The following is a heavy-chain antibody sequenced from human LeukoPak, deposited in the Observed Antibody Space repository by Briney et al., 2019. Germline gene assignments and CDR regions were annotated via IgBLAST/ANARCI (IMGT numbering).Heavy chain of an antibody. V-gene: IGHV4-61*02. CDR3: ASEGTVTRGLDY. CDR2: IYTSGST. D-gene: IGHD4-11*01. CDR1: GGSISSGSYY. Sequence: PSQTLSLTCTVSGGSISSGSYYWSWIRQPAGKGLEWIGRIYTSGSTNYNPSLKSRVTMSVDTSKHHFSLKLTSVTAADTATYYCASEGTVTRGLDYWGQGTLVTVSS. J-gene: IGHJ4*02.